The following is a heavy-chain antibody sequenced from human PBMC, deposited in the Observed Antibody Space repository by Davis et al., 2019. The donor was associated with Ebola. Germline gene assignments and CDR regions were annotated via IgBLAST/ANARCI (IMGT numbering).Heavy chain of an antibody. V-gene: IGHV1-18*01. CDR1: GYTFTSYD. CDR2: ISAYNGNT. Sequence: AASVKVSCKASGYTFTSYDINWVRQATGQGLEWMGWISAYNGNTNYAQKLQGRVTMTTDTSTSTAYMELRSLRSDDTAVYYCATDRGYSYGYDYWGQGTLVTVSS. D-gene: IGHD5-18*01. J-gene: IGHJ4*02. CDR3: ATDRGYSYGYDY.